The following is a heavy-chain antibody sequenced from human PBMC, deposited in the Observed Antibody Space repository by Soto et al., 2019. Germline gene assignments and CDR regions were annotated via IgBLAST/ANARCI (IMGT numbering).Heavy chain of an antibody. CDR3: AREVGIVVVVAATGYGMDV. Sequence: QVQLVQSGAEVKKPGSSVKVSCKASGGTFSSYAISWVRQAPGQGLEWMGGIIPIFGTANYAQKFQGRVTITADESTSTAYMELSGLRSEDTAVYYCAREVGIVVVVAATGYGMDVWGQGTTVTVSS. CDR2: IIPIFGTA. V-gene: IGHV1-69*01. D-gene: IGHD2-15*01. J-gene: IGHJ6*02. CDR1: GGTFSSYA.